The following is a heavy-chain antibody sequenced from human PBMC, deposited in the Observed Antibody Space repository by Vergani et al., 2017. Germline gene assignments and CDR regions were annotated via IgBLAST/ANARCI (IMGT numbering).Heavy chain of an antibody. J-gene: IGHJ4*02. Sequence: EVQLVESGGGLVQPGGSLRLSCAASGFTFSGYAMNWVRQAPGKGLEWVANIKQDGSEKYYVDSVKGRFTISRDNAKNSLYLQMNSLRAEDTAVYYCAIPSRDGYNSFDYWGQGTLVTVSS. D-gene: IGHD5-24*01. CDR3: AIPSRDGYNSFDY. CDR2: IKQDGSEK. V-gene: IGHV3-7*01. CDR1: GFTFSGYA.